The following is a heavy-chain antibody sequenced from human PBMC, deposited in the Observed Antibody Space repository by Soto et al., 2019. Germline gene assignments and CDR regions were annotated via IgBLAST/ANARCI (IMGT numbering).Heavy chain of an antibody. CDR3: AMLPGDEVYYYYGMDV. J-gene: IGHJ6*02. Sequence: GGSLRLSCAASGFTFSSYWMHWVRQAPGKGLVWVSRINSDGSSTSYADSVKGRFTISRDNAKNTLYLQMNSLRAEDTAVYYCAMLPGDEVYYYYGMDVWGQGTTVTVSS. CDR2: INSDGSST. V-gene: IGHV3-74*01. CDR1: GFTFSSYW.